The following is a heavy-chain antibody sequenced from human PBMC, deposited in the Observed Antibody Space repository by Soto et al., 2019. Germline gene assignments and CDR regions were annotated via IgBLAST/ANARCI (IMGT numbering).Heavy chain of an antibody. D-gene: IGHD3-22*01. CDR1: GFTFGSYA. CDR3: ARDISGYQEGPDY. Sequence: GGSLRLSCAASGFTFGSYAMHWVRQAPGKGLEYVSAISSNGGSTYYANSVKGRFTISRDNSKNTLYLQMGSLRAEDMAVYYCARDISGYQEGPDYWGQGTLVTV. CDR2: ISSNGGST. J-gene: IGHJ4*02. V-gene: IGHV3-64*01.